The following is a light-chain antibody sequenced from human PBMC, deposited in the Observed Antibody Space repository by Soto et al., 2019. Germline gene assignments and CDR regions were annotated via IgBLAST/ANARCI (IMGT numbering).Light chain of an antibody. V-gene: IGLV2-23*02. Sequence: SALTQPASVSGSPGQSITFSCTGTSSDVGSFNLVSWYQQHPDKAPKLMIFEVSERPSGVSDRFSGSKSGNTASLTISGLQAEDEADYYCSSYAGGSTYVFGTGTKVTVL. CDR1: SSDVGSFNL. CDR3: SSYAGGSTYV. J-gene: IGLJ1*01. CDR2: EVS.